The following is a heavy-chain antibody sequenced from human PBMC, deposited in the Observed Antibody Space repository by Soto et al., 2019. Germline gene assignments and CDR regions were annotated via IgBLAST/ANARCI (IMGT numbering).Heavy chain of an antibody. J-gene: IGHJ5*02. CDR1: GYSISSGYY. V-gene: IGHV4-38-2*01. Sequence: PSETLSLTCAVFGYSISSGYYWGWVRQPPGKGLEWIGSIYHSGSTYYNPSLKSRVTISVDTSKNQFSLKLSSVTAADTAVYYCARLHENWFDPWGQGTLVTVSS. CDR2: IYHSGST. CDR3: ARLHENWFDP.